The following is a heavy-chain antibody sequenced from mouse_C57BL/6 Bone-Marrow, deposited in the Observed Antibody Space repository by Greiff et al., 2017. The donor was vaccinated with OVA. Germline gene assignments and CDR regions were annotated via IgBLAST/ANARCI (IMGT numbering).Heavy chain of an antibody. CDR1: GYAFTNYL. J-gene: IGHJ3*01. CDR2: INPGSGGT. D-gene: IGHD3-1*01. V-gene: IGHV1-54*01. Sequence: QVTLKESGAELVRPGTSVKVSCKASGYAFTNYLIEWVKQRPGQGLEWIGVINPGSGGTNYNEKFKGKATLTADKSSSTAYMQLSSLTSEDSAVYFCARSRATGTWFAYWGQGTLVTVSA. CDR3: ARSRATGTWFAY.